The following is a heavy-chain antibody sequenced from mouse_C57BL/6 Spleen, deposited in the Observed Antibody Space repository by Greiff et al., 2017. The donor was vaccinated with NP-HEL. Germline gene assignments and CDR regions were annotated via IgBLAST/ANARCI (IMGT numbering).Heavy chain of an antibody. V-gene: IGHV1-18*01. Sequence: EVQLQQSGPELVKPGASVKIPCKASGYTFTDYNMDWVKQSHGKSLEWIGDINPNNGGTIYNQKFKGKATLTVDKSSSTAYMELRSLTSEETAFYYCARKITTVVATCRYAMDYWGQGTSVTVSS. CDR1: GYTFTDYN. CDR3: ARKITTVVATCRYAMDY. CDR2: INPNNGGT. D-gene: IGHD1-1*01. J-gene: IGHJ4*01.